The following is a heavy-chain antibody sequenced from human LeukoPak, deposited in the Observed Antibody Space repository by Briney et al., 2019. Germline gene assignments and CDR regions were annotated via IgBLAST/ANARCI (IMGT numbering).Heavy chain of an antibody. CDR3: ARDGAGSGSPKLRAYYYMDV. V-gene: IGHV3-21*01. Sequence: PGGSLRLSCAASGFTFSSYSINWVRQAPGKGLEWVSSISSSSSYIYYADSVKGRFTISRDNAKNSLYLQMNGLRAEDTAVYYCARDGAGSGSPKLRAYYYMDVWGKGTTVTVSS. D-gene: IGHD3-10*01. CDR1: GFTFSSYS. CDR2: ISSSSSYI. J-gene: IGHJ6*03.